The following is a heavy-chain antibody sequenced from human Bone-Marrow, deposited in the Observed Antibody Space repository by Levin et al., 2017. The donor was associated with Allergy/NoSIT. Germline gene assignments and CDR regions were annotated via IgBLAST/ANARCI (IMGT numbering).Heavy chain of an antibody. CDR1: DDSISSSNW. V-gene: IGHV4-4*02. CDR2: IYHSGST. Sequence: SETLSLTCGVSDDSISSSNWWTWVRQPPGKGLEWIGEIYHSGSTNYNPSLKSRVTISVENSKNQFSLKLSSVTAADTAVYYCARRNVLAPGEDWFDPWGQGTLVTVSS. CDR3: ARRNVLAPGEDWFDP. D-gene: IGHD7-27*01. J-gene: IGHJ5*02.